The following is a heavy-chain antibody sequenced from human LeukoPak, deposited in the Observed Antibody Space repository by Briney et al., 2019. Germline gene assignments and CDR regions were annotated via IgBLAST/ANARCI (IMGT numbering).Heavy chain of an antibody. CDR3: AKDPAVWYSGEDYYFDY. V-gene: IGHV3-30*18. Sequence: PGRSLRLSCAASGFTFSSYGMHWVRQAPGKGLEWVAVISYDGSNKYYADSVKGRFTISRDNSKNTLYLQMNSLRAEDTAVYYCAKDPAVWYSGEDYYFDYWGQGTLVTVSS. D-gene: IGHD3-10*01. CDR2: ISYDGSNK. CDR1: GFTFSSYG. J-gene: IGHJ4*02.